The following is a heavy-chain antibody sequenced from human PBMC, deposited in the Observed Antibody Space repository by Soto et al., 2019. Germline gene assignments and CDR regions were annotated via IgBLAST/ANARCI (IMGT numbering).Heavy chain of an antibody. CDR2: INAGNGNT. CDR1: GYSFKIYV. D-gene: IGHD2-2*01. V-gene: IGHV1-3*01. J-gene: IGHJ3*01. Sequence: GPSVKVSCKASGYSFKIYVMHWVRQEKGQRLEWMGWINAGNGNTKYSQKFQGRVTITRGTSASTAYMELSSLRSEDTAGYYCAREDVVVPPRDDVFVVWGKGTMVTVSS. CDR3: AREDVVVPPRDDVFVV.